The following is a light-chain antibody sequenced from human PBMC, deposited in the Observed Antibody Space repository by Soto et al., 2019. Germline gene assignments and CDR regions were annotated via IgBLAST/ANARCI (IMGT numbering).Light chain of an antibody. CDR3: QQCYSTPWT. J-gene: IGKJ1*01. Sequence: DIVMTQSPDSLAVSLGERATINCKSSQSLLYSANSKNYLAWYQQKPGQPPKLLIYWASTRESGVPDRFSGSWSGTDFALIISNLQAEDVAVYYCQQCYSTPWTFGQGTKVEIK. V-gene: IGKV4-1*01. CDR1: QSLLYSANSKNY. CDR2: WAS.